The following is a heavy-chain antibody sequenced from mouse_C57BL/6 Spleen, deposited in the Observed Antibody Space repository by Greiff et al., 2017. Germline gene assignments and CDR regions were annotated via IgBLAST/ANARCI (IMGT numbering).Heavy chain of an antibody. CDR3: ARDGSSYFDY. CDR1: GFTFSDYY. J-gene: IGHJ2*01. CDR2: INYDGSST. D-gene: IGHD1-1*01. Sequence: LQESEGGLVQPGSSMKLSCTASGFTFSDYYMAWVRQVPEKGLEWVANINYDGSSTYYLDSLKSRFIISRDNAKNILYLQMSSLKSEDTATYYCARDGSSYFDYWGQGTTLTVSS. V-gene: IGHV5-16*01.